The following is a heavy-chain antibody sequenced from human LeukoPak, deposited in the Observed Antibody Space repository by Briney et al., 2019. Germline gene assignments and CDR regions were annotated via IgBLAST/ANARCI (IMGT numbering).Heavy chain of an antibody. CDR2: IIPILGIA. D-gene: IGHD3-22*01. CDR3: ARTDYYDSSGYYPDAFDI. Sequence: SVKVSCKASGGTFSSYAISWVRQAPGQRLEWMGRIIPILGIANYAQKFQGRVTITADKSTSTAYMELSSLRSEDTAVYYCARTDYYDSSGYYPDAFDIWGQGTMVTVSS. J-gene: IGHJ3*02. V-gene: IGHV1-69*04. CDR1: GGTFSSYA.